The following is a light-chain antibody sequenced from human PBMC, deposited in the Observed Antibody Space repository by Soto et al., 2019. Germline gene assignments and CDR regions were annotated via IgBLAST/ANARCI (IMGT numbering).Light chain of an antibody. CDR3: QTWGPGIVV. V-gene: IGLV4-69*01. CDR1: SGHSTYA. J-gene: IGLJ2*01. CDR2: VNNDGSH. Sequence: QLVLTQSPSASASLGASVKLTCTLSSGHSTYAIAWHQQQPETGPRYLMRVNNDGSHNRGDGIPDRFSGSSSGSERSLTISNLQSEDEADYYCQTWGPGIVVFGGGTKLTVL.